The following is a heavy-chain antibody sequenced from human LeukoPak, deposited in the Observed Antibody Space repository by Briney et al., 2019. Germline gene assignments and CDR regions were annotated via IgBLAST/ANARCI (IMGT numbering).Heavy chain of an antibody. CDR1: GFTFSSYA. J-gene: IGHJ3*02. D-gene: IGHD3-16*01. V-gene: IGHV3-30*04. Sequence: GRSLRLSCAASGFTFSSYAMHWVRQAPGKGLEWVAVISYDGSNKYYAASVKGRFTISRDNSKNTLYPQMNSLRAEDTAVYYCARVGGLGAFDIWGQGTMVTVSS. CDR3: ARVGGLGAFDI. CDR2: ISYDGSNK.